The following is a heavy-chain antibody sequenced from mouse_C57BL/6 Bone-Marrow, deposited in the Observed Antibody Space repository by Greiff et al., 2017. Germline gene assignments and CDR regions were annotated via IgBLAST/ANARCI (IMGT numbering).Heavy chain of an antibody. CDR1: GYTFTDYY. CDR3: ARDDYGSRFDY. Sequence: EVQLQQSGPVLVKPGASVKMSCKASGYTFTDYYMNWVKQSHGKSLEWIGVINPYNGGTSYNQKFKGKATLTVDKSSSTAYMELNSLTSEDSAVYYCARDDYGSRFDYWGQGTTLTVSS. D-gene: IGHD1-1*01. J-gene: IGHJ2*01. CDR2: INPYNGGT. V-gene: IGHV1-19*01.